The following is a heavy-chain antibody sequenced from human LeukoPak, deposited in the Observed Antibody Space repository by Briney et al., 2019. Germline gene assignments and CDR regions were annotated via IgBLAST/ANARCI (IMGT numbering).Heavy chain of an antibody. V-gene: IGHV1-18*01. Sequence: ASVKVSCKASGYTFTSYGISWVRQTPGQGLEWMGWISAYNGNTNYAQELQGRVTMTTDTSTSTAYMELRSLRSDDTAVYYCARDPYCSGGSCYTFYYYYYYGMDVWGQGTTVTVSS. J-gene: IGHJ6*02. CDR3: ARDPYCSGGSCYTFYYYYYYGMDV. CDR1: GYTFTSYG. D-gene: IGHD2-15*01. CDR2: ISAYNGNT.